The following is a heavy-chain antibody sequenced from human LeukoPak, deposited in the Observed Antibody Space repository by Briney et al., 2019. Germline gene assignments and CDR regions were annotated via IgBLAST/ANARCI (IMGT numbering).Heavy chain of an antibody. CDR2: ISGSGGST. V-gene: IGHV3-23*01. Sequence: GGSLRLSCAASGFTFSSYAMSWVRQAPGKGLEWVSAISGSGGSTYYADSVKSRFTISRDNTKNTLYLQMNSLRAEDTAVYYCANSDYEFWSGYFGYWGQGTLVTVSS. CDR1: GFTFSSYA. CDR3: ANSDYEFWSGYFGY. J-gene: IGHJ4*02. D-gene: IGHD3-3*01.